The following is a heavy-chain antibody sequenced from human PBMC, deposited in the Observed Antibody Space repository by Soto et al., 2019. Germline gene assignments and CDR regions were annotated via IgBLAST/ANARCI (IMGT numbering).Heavy chain of an antibody. CDR3: ARVTLAANFYHSYYMDV. CDR1: GGSISSYY. J-gene: IGHJ6*03. V-gene: IGHV4-59*01. Sequence: PSETLSLTCTVSGGSISSYYWSWIRQPPGKGLEWIGYIYYSGSTNYNPSLKSRVTISVDTSKNQFSLKLSSVTAADTPVYYCARVTLAANFYHSYYMDVWGKGNTVTVSS. CDR2: IYYSGST. D-gene: IGHD2-15*01.